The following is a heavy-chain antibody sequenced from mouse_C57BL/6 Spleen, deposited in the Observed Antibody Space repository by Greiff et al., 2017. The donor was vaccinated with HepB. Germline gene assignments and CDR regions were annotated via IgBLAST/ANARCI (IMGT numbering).Heavy chain of an antibody. V-gene: IGHV1-64*01. CDR3: ARSTVVAWWYFDV. J-gene: IGHJ1*03. Sequence: QVQLQQPGAELVKPGASVKLSCKASGYTFTSYWMHWVKRRPGQGLEWIGMIHPNSGSTNYNEKFKSKATLTVDKSSSTAYMQLSSLTSEDSAVYYCARSTVVAWWYFDVWGTGTTVTVSS. CDR1: GYTFTSYW. D-gene: IGHD1-1*01. CDR2: IHPNSGST.